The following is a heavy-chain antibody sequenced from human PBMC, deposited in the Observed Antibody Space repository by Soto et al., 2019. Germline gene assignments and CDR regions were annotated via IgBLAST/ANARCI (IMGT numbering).Heavy chain of an antibody. CDR3: AGVLSVVVAAPPLNWFDP. Sequence: PGGSLRLSCAASGFTFSSYWMSWVRQAPGKGLEWVANIKQDGSEKYYVDSVKGRFTISRDNAKNSLYLQMNSLRAEDTAVYYCAGVLSVVVAAPPLNWFDPWGQGTLVTVSS. V-gene: IGHV3-7*05. D-gene: IGHD2-15*01. CDR2: IKQDGSEK. J-gene: IGHJ5*02. CDR1: GFTFSSYW.